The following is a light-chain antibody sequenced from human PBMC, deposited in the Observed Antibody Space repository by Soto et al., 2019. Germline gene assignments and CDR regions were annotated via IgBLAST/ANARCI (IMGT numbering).Light chain of an antibody. CDR1: QSVSSTY. CDR2: GAS. Sequence: EIVLTQSPGALSLSPGERATLSCRASQSVSSTYLAWYQQKPGQAPRPLIYGASSRATGIPDRFSGSGSGTDFTLTISSLEPEDFAVYYCQQRSNWPPITFGQGTRLEV. CDR3: QQRSNWPPIT. J-gene: IGKJ5*01. V-gene: IGKV3D-20*02.